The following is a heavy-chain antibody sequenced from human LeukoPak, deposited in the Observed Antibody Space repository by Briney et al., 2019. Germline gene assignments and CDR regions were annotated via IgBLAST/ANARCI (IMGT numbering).Heavy chain of an antibody. CDR1: GGSFSGYY. D-gene: IGHD3-3*01. CDR3: ARGVRLVTIFGVGLLDY. Sequence: SETLSLTCADYGGSFSGYYWSWIRQRPGEGLEWMGEINHSGGTNYNPSLKSRVTISVDTSKNQFSLKLSSVTAADTAVYYCARGVRLVTIFGVGLLDYWGQGTLVTVSS. V-gene: IGHV4-34*01. J-gene: IGHJ4*02. CDR2: INHSGGT.